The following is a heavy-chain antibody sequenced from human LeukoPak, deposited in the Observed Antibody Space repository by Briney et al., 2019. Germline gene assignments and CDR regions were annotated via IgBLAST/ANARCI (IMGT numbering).Heavy chain of an antibody. CDR1: GGTFSSYA. J-gene: IGHJ4*02. D-gene: IGHD5-18*01. CDR3: AQGEGVEAMVDY. Sequence: SVKVSCKASGGTFSSYAISWVRQAPGQGLEWMGRIIPILGIANYAQKFQGRVTITADKSTSTAYMELSSLRSEDTAVYYCAQGEGVEAMVDYWGQGTLVTVSS. V-gene: IGHV1-69*04. CDR2: IIPILGIA.